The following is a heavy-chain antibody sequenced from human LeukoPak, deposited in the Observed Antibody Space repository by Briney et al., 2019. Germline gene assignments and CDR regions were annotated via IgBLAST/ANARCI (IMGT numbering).Heavy chain of an antibody. CDR3: ARDFYMTANYYDSSGAKGDAFDI. CDR2: ISWNSGNI. V-gene: IGHV3-9*01. Sequence: GGSLRLSCAASGFTFDDYAMHWVRQAPGKGLEWVSGISWNSGNIGYADSVKGRFTISRDNAKNSLYLQMNSLRAEDTAVYYCARDFYMTANYYDSSGAKGDAFDIWGQGTMVTVSS. J-gene: IGHJ3*02. CDR1: GFTFDDYA. D-gene: IGHD3-22*01.